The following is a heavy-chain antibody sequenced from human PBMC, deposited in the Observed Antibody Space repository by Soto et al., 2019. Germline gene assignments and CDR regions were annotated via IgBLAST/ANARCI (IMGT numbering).Heavy chain of an antibody. CDR3: VTVNLVGAAYYFDY. D-gene: IGHD1-26*01. Sequence: KASETLSLTCTVSGGSIRNGDYYWGWIRQPPGKGLEWIGYVYYSGTTYSHPSLNSRVSISVDTSENQFSLRLTSVTAEDTAVYYCVTVNLVGAAYYFDYWGPGTLVTVSS. CDR2: VYYSGTT. V-gene: IGHV4-30-4*01. J-gene: IGHJ4*02. CDR1: GGSIRNGDYY.